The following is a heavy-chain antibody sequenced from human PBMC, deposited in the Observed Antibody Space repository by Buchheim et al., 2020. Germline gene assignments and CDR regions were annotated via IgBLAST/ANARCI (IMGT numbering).Heavy chain of an antibody. V-gene: IGHV4-4*02. CDR1: GGSISSSNW. CDR3: ARGGPSCGDYSFPAGELSIDY. D-gene: IGHD4-17*01. J-gene: IGHJ4*02. CDR2: IYHSGST. Sequence: QVQLQESGPGLVKPSGTLSLTCAVSGGSISSSNWWSWVRQPPGKGLEWIGEIYHSGSTNYNPSLQSRVTTSEDKSKNQFSLELCSETAAVTAVYDCARGGPSCGDYSFPAGELSIDYWGQGTL.